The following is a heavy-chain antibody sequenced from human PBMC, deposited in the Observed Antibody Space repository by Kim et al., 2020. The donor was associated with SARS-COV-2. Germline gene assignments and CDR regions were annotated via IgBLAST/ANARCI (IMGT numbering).Heavy chain of an antibody. CDR1: GGSISSGGYY. J-gene: IGHJ4*02. D-gene: IGHD2-21*01. V-gene: IGHV4-31*03. CDR2: IYYSGST. CDR3: ARFLFSRVWYFDY. Sequence: SETLSLTCTVSGGSISSGGYYWSWIRQHPGKGLEWIGYIYYSGSTYYNLSLKSRVTISVDTSKNQFSLKLSSVTAADTAVYYCARFLFSRVWYFDYWGQGTLVTVSS.